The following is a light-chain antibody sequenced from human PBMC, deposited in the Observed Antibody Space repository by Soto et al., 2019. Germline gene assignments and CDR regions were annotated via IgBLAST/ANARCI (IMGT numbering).Light chain of an antibody. Sequence: QSVLTQPASVSGSPGQSISISCTGTISDVGGYNYVSWYQQHPGKAPKLVIHDVSRRPSGVSFRFSGSKSGNTAYLTISGLQAEDEADYYCNSYTDTSLYVFGTGTKVTVL. V-gene: IGLV2-14*03. CDR3: NSYTDTSLYV. CDR2: DVS. J-gene: IGLJ1*01. CDR1: ISDVGGYNY.